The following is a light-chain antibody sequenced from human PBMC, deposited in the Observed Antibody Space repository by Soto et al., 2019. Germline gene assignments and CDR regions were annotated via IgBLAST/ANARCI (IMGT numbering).Light chain of an antibody. V-gene: IGKV1-39*01. Sequence: DLQMTQSPSSLSASVGDRVTITCRAGQSISTYLHWYQQKPGKAPKLLIYGASNLQSGVPRRFSGGGSGTHFTLTINSLQPEDSATYFCQQSYSTPPEFTFGRGTKLEI. CDR3: QQSYSTPPEFT. CDR1: QSISTY. J-gene: IGKJ2*01. CDR2: GAS.